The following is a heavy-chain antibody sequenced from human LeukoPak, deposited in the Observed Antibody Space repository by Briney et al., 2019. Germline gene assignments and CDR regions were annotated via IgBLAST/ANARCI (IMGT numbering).Heavy chain of an antibody. V-gene: IGHV1-2*02. CDR1: GYTFTGYY. CDR3: ARVVVVSVGTTKILDS. CDR2: INPNSGGI. Sequence: ASVKVSCKASGYTFTGYYLHWVRQAPGQGLEWMGWINPNSGGINYVQKFQGRVTMTRDTSSSTAYMELNGLGSDDTAVHYCARVVVVSVGTTKILDSWGQGALVTVSS. D-gene: IGHD2-2*01. J-gene: IGHJ4*02.